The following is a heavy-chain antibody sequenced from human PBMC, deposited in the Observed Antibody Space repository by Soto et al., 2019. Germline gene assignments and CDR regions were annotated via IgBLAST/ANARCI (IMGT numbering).Heavy chain of an antibody. Sequence: SQTLPLTCPISGDSVSSYSSAWNWIRPSPSGGLEGLGRTYYRSRFFSYYAESVKSRIIINPDTSKNQFSLQLKSVTPEDTAVYYCARPRGSSPLQDWFDPWGQGTLVTVSS. CDR2: TYYRSRFFS. D-gene: IGHD6-13*01. J-gene: IGHJ5*02. CDR3: ARPRGSSPLQDWFDP. CDR1: GDSVSSYSSA. V-gene: IGHV6-1*01.